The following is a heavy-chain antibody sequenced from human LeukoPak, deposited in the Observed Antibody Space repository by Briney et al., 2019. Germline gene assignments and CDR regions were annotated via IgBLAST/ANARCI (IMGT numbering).Heavy chain of an antibody. CDR2: ISGRGGST. J-gene: IGHJ4*02. V-gene: IGHV3-23*01. CDR3: AKDTYYYDSSGYTEFDY. Sequence: GGSLRLSCAASGFTFSSYAMSWVRQAPGKGLEGVSAISGRGGSTYYADSVKGRFTISRDNSKNTLYLQMNSLRAEDTAVYYCAKDTYYYDSSGYTEFDYWGQGTLVTVSS. D-gene: IGHD3-22*01. CDR1: GFTFSSYA.